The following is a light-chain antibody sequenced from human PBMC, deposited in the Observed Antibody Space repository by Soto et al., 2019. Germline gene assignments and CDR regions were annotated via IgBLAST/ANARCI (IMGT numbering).Light chain of an antibody. Sequence: IEVTNSAYTLSPAKRDKLTLSCRASQSVSSSLAWYQQKPGQSPRLLIYGASTRATGIQARFSGSGSGTEFTLTISSLQSEDFAIYYCQQYTNLHLNRLGQRTLLAIK. CDR2: GAS. CDR3: QQYTNLHLNR. J-gene: IGKJ5*01. CDR1: QSVSSS. V-gene: IGKV3-15*01.